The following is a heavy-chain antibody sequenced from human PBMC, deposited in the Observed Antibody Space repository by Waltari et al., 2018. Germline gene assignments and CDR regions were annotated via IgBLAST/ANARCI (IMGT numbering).Heavy chain of an antibody. Sequence: QVQLQQWGAGLLKPSETLPPTCTVSGGSISSYYWSWIRQPPGKGLEWIGYIYYSGSTNYNPSLKSRVTISVDTSKNQFSLKLSSVTAADTAVYYCARGPGSDYWGQGTLVTVSS. CDR3: ARGPGSDY. CDR2: IYYSGST. J-gene: IGHJ4*02. CDR1: GGSISSYY. V-gene: IGHV4-59*01.